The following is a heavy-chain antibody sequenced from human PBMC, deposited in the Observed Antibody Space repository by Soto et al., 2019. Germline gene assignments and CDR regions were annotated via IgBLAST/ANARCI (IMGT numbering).Heavy chain of an antibody. V-gene: IGHV3-48*02. Sequence: GGSLRLSCTASGFTFSHYNMNWVRQTPGKGLEWVSYIGAGSSPTYYADSVKGRFTISRDNAQNSLFLQMNSLRDEDTAVYYFVIDNRLRFFDWPQFDPGGQGTLLTVSS. D-gene: IGHD3-9*01. CDR1: GFTFSHYN. CDR3: VIDNRLRFFDWPQFDP. J-gene: IGHJ5*02. CDR2: IGAGSSPT.